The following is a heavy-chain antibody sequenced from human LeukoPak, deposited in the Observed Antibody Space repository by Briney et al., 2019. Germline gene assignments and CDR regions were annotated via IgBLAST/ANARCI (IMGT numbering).Heavy chain of an antibody. V-gene: IGHV4-59*01. D-gene: IGHD5-12*01. CDR1: GGSIRSYY. J-gene: IGHJ4*02. CDR3: ARSRSRGYSGDFDY. CDR2: IHYSGST. Sequence: SETLSLTCIVSGGSIRSYYWSWIRQPPGQGLEWIGYIHYSGSTEYNPSLKSRVTISVDTSTNQFSLRLSSVTAADTAVYYCARSRSRGYSGDFDYWGQGTLVTVSS.